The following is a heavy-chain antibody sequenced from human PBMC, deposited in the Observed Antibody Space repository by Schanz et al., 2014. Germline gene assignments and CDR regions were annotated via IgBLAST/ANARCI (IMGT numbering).Heavy chain of an antibody. CDR2: ISVYNHNK. CDR3: ARDRRFFDRDDLYYFDS. Sequence: QVQLVQSGAEVKKPGASVRVSCKASGYTFTTYAMSWARQAPGQGLEWVGWISVYNHNKEYDQKFQGRVTMTTDTSTSTAYMALTDLRSDDTAVYYCARDRRFFDRDDLYYFDSWGQGTLVTVSS. CDR1: GYTFTTYA. V-gene: IGHV1-18*01. J-gene: IGHJ4*02. D-gene: IGHD3-3*01.